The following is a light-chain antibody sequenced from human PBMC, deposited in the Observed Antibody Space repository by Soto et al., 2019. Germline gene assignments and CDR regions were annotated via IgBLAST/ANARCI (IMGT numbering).Light chain of an antibody. CDR1: HILLNSDGKTY. CDR2: ELS. CDR3: MQSIQLPIT. V-gene: IGKV2D-29*01. J-gene: IGKJ5*01. Sequence: DIVITQTPLSLSVTPGHPASISFKSSHILLNSDGKTYLYWYLQRPGQPPELLIYELSNRFSGVPDRFSGSGSGADFTLRISRVEAEDAGVYYCMQSIQLPITFGQGTRLEIK.